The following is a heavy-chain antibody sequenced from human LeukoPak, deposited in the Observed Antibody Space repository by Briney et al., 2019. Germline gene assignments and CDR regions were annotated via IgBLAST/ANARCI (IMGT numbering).Heavy chain of an antibody. CDR3: ANPHSSHDYSTNRYYYYYMDV. V-gene: IGHV3-23*01. D-gene: IGHD2-15*01. Sequence: GGSLRLSCAASGFTFSSYAMSWVRQAPGKGLEWVSAISGSGGSTYYADSVKGRFTISRDNSKNTLYLQMNSLRAEDTAVYYCANPHSSHDYSTNRYYYYYMDVWGKGATVTVSS. J-gene: IGHJ6*03. CDR2: ISGSGGST. CDR1: GFTFSSYA.